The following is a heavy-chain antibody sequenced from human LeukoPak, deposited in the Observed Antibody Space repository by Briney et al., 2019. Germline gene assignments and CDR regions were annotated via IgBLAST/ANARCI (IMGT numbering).Heavy chain of an antibody. V-gene: IGHV3-21*01. D-gene: IGHD6-13*01. Sequence: GGSLRLSCAASGFTVSSNYMTWVRQAPGKGLESVSSISSTTSYIFYADSVKGRFTISRDNAKNSLFLQMNSLRAEDTGIYYCARLNITSAGRAFDIWGQGTMVTVSS. J-gene: IGHJ3*02. CDR1: GFTVSSNY. CDR3: ARLNITSAGRAFDI. CDR2: ISSTTSYI.